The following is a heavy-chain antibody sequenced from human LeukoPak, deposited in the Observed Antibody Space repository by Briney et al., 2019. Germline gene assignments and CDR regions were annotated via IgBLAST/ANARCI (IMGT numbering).Heavy chain of an antibody. CDR2: ISIGSTYI. J-gene: IGHJ5*02. V-gene: IGHV3-21*01. Sequence: GSLRLSCAASGITFSRYSMNWVRQAPGKGLEWVSSISIGSTYIYYADSVKGRFTISRDNAKNSLYLQMNSLRAEDTAVYYCAREDHWNWFDPWGQGTLVTVSS. D-gene: IGHD1-1*01. CDR3: AREDHWNWFDP. CDR1: GITFSRYS.